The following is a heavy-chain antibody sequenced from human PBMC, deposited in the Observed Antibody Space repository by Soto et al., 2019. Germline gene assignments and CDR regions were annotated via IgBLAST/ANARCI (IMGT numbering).Heavy chain of an antibody. Sequence: QVQLVQSGAEVKKPGSSVKVSCKASGGTFSSYTISWVRQAPGQGLEWMGRIIPILGIANYAQKFQGRVTITADKSPSTAYMELSRLRSEDTAVYYCAREEGITIFGVATPGGWFDPWGQGTLVTVSS. CDR2: IIPILGIA. D-gene: IGHD3-3*01. CDR3: AREEGITIFGVATPGGWFDP. V-gene: IGHV1-69*08. J-gene: IGHJ5*02. CDR1: GGTFSSYT.